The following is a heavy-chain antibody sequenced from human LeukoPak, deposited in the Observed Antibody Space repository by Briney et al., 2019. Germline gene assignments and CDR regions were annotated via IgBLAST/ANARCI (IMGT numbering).Heavy chain of an antibody. J-gene: IGHJ6*02. D-gene: IGHD3-3*01. V-gene: IGHV3-30*03. CDR2: ISYDGSNK. Sequence: GGSQRLSCAASGFTFSSYGMHWVRQAPGKGLEWVAVISYDGSNKYYADSVKGRFTIPRDNAKNSLYLQMNSLRAEDTAVYYCARSGAERYYDFWSGYYGLSNYYGMDVWGQGTTVTVSS. CDR3: ARSGAERYYDFWSGYYGLSNYYGMDV. CDR1: GFTFSSYG.